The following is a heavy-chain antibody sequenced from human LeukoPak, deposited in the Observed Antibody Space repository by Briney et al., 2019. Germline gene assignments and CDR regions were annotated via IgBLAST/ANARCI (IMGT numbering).Heavy chain of an antibody. CDR1: GYRLISYW. CDR3: ARRYCSAGSCLDY. D-gene: IGHD2-15*01. Sequence: GECLKISCKSSGYRLISYWIGWGRQMPGKGLEWMGIISPGDSDTRYSPSFHAQVTISADKSISTAYLQWSSLKASDTAMYYCARRYCSAGSCLDYWGQGTLVTVSS. J-gene: IGHJ4*02. CDR2: ISPGDSDT. V-gene: IGHV5-51*01.